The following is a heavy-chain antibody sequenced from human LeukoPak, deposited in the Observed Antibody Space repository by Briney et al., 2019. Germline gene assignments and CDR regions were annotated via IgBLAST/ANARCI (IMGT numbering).Heavy chain of an antibody. V-gene: IGHV4-59*08. CDR3: ASRDTRSSWYFDL. Sequence: SETLSLTCTVSGESISSYYWSWIRQPPGKGLEWIGYIHYTGITNYNPSLKSRVTMSVDTSQNQFSLNLSSVTAADTAVYYCASRDTRSSWYFDLWGRGIQVTVSS. D-gene: IGHD2-2*01. CDR1: GESISSYY. CDR2: IHYTGIT. J-gene: IGHJ2*01.